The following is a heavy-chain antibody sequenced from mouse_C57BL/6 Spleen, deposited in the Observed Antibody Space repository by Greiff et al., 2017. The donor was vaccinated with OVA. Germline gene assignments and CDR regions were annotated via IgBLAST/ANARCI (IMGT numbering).Heavy chain of an antibody. J-gene: IGHJ3*01. D-gene: IGHD1-1*01. Sequence: LEESGAELVRPGTSVKVSCKASGYAFTNYLIEWVKQRPGQGLEWIGVINPGSGGTNYNEKFKGKATLTADKSSSTAYMQLSSLTSEDSAVYFCARNYGSSYVRFAYWGQGTLVTVSA. CDR2: INPGSGGT. V-gene: IGHV1-54*01. CDR3: ARNYGSSYVRFAY. CDR1: GYAFTNYL.